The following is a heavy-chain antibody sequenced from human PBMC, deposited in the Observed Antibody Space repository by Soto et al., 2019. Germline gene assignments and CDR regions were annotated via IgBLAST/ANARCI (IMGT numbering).Heavy chain of an antibody. J-gene: IGHJ3*02. Sequence: ASVKVSCKVSGYTLTELSMHWVRQAPGKGLEWMGGFDPEDGETIYAQKFQGRVTMTEDTSTDTAYMELSSLRSEDTAVYYCATEAQGYCSGGTWYSMRAFDILGQGTMVTVPS. V-gene: IGHV1-24*01. CDR3: ATEAQGYCSGGTWYSMRAFDI. CDR1: GYTLTELS. CDR2: FDPEDGET. D-gene: IGHD2-15*01.